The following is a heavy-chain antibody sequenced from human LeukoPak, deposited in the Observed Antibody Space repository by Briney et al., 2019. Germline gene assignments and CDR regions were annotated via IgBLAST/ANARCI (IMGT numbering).Heavy chain of an antibody. CDR3: ARVSYYDSSGNRGAFDY. J-gene: IGHJ4*02. CDR1: GGSFSGYY. D-gene: IGHD3-22*01. CDR2: INHSGST. Sequence: SETLSLTYAVYGGSFSGYYWSWIRQPPGKGLEWSVEINHSGSTNYNPSLKSRVTISVDKSKNQFSLKLSSVTAADTAVYYCARVSYYDSSGNRGAFDYWGQGTLVTVSS. V-gene: IGHV4-34*01.